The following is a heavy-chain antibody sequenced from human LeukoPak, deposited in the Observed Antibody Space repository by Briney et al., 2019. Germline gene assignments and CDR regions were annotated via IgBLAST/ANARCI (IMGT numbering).Heavy chain of an antibody. CDR1: GGTFSSYA. CDR2: IIPIFGTA. V-gene: IGHV1-69*05. D-gene: IGHD3-16*02. Sequence: SVKVSCKDSGGTFSSYAISWVRQAPGQGLEWMGRIIPIFGTANYAQKFQGRVTITTDESTSTAYMELSSLRSEDTAVYYCASDHYDYVWGSYRLTYFDYWGQGTLVTVSS. J-gene: IGHJ4*02. CDR3: ASDHYDYVWGSYRLTYFDY.